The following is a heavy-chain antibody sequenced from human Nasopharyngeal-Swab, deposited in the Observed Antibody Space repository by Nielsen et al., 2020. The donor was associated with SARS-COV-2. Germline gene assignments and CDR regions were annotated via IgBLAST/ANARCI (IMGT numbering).Heavy chain of an antibody. J-gene: IGHJ4*02. V-gene: IGHV3-11*04. CDR2: ISSSGSTI. CDR3: ARDSEGVAADY. Sequence: GGSLKISCAASGVTFSDYYMSWIRQAPGKGLEWVSYISSSGSTIYYADSVKGRFTISRDNAKNSLYLQMNSLRAEDTAVYYCARDSEGVAADYWGQGTLVTVSS. D-gene: IGHD6-19*01. CDR1: GVTFSDYY.